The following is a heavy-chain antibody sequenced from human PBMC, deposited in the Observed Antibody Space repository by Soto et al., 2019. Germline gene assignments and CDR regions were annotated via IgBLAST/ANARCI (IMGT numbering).Heavy chain of an antibody. D-gene: IGHD5-18*01. CDR3: ARGGYSYGSGSFGYYGMDV. J-gene: IGHJ6*02. Sequence: ASVKVSCKASGYTFTGYYMHWVRQAPGQGLEWMGWINPSSGGTNYAQKFQGWVTMTRDTSISTAYMELSRLRSDDTAVYYCARGGYSYGSGSFGYYGMDVWGQGTTVTVSS. V-gene: IGHV1-2*04. CDR2: INPSSGGT. CDR1: GYTFTGYY.